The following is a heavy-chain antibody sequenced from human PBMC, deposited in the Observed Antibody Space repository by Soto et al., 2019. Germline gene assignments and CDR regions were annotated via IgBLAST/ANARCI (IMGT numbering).Heavy chain of an antibody. V-gene: IGHV3-33*01. CDR2: IWYDGSNK. CDR3: ARGFLGPILYYYYYMDV. CDR1: GFTFSSYG. D-gene: IGHD3-16*01. J-gene: IGHJ6*03. Sequence: PGGSLRLSYAASGFTFSSYGMHWVRQAPGKGLEWVAVIWYDGSNKYYADSVKGRFTISRDNSKNTLHLQMNSLRAEDTAVYYCARGFLGPILYYYYYMDVWGKGTTVTVSS.